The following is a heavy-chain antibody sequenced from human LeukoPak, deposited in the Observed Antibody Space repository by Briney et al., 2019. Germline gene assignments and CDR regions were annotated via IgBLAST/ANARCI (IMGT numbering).Heavy chain of an antibody. CDR2: IYNSGST. J-gene: IGHJ4*02. V-gene: IGHV4-59*08. D-gene: IGHD1-26*01. CDR1: GGSISSYF. CDR3: ASLGGTYDY. Sequence: SETLSLTCTVSGGSISSYFRSWIRQPSGKGLEWIGYIYNSGSTKYNPSLQSRVSISVHTSKSQVSLKLSSVTAADTAVYYCASLGGTYDYWGQGTLVTVSS.